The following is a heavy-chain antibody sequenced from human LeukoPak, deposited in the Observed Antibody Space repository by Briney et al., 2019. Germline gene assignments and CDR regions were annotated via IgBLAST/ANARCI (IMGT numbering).Heavy chain of an antibody. Sequence: SETLSLTCTVSGGSISSYYWSWIRQPAGKGLEWIGRIYTNESTNYNPSLKSRVTMSVGTSKNLFSLKLNSVTAADTAVYYCARLVGYCSSGTCYYPGHFDYWGQGTLVIVSS. CDR3: ARLVGYCSSGTCYYPGHFDY. D-gene: IGHD2-15*01. CDR2: IYTNEST. J-gene: IGHJ4*02. V-gene: IGHV4-4*07. CDR1: GGSISSYY.